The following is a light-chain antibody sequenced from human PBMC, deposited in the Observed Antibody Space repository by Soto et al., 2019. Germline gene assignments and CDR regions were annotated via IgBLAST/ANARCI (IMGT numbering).Light chain of an antibody. CDR1: KLGDKY. Sequence: SYELTQPPSVSVSPGQTASITCSGDKLGDKYACWYQQKPGQSPVLVIYQDSKRPSGIPERFSGSNSGNTATLTISGTQAREEADYYCKAWDSSTVVFGGGTRLTVL. CDR3: KAWDSSTVV. CDR2: QDS. V-gene: IGLV3-1*01. J-gene: IGLJ2*01.